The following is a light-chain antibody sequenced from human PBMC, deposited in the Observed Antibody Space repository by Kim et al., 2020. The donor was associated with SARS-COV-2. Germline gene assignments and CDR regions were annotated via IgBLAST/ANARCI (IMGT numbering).Light chain of an antibody. CDR3: AAWDDSLDAWV. CDR2: SNN. CDR1: SSNIGSNN. Sequence: ELTQPPSASGTPGQRVTISCSGSSSNIGSNNVNWYQHLPGTAPKLLIYSNNQRPSGVPDRFSGSKSDTSASLAISGLQSEDETDYYCAAWDDSLDAWVFGGGTQLTVL. J-gene: IGLJ3*02. V-gene: IGLV1-44*01.